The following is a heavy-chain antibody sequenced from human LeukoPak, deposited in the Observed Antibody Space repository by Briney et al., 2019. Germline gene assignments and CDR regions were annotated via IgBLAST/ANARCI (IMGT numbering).Heavy chain of an antibody. J-gene: IGHJ4*02. CDR3: ARGGQSKYDSSGYLNYFDY. CDR1: GFTFSSYV. D-gene: IGHD3-22*01. CDR2: ISSNGGST. V-gene: IGHV3-64*01. Sequence: GGSLRLACAASGFTFSSYVMYWVRQAPGKGLEYVSSISSNGGSTYYANSVKGRFTISRDNSKNTLYLQMGSLRAEDMAVYYCARGGQSKYDSSGYLNYFDYWGQGTLVTVSS.